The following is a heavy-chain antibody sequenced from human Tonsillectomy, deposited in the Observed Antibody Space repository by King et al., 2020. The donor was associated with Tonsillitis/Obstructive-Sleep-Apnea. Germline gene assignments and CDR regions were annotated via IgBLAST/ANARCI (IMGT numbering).Heavy chain of an antibody. V-gene: IGHV3-30*04. CDR1: GFTFSSYA. Sequence: VQLVESGGGVVQPGRSLRLSCAASGFTFSSYAMHWVRQAPGKGLEWVAVISYDGSNKYYADSVKGRFTISRDNSKNTLYLQMNSLRAEDTAVYYCARESSSRYYFDYWGQGTLVTVSS. D-gene: IGHD6-6*01. CDR3: ARESSSRYYFDY. CDR2: ISYDGSNK. J-gene: IGHJ4*02.